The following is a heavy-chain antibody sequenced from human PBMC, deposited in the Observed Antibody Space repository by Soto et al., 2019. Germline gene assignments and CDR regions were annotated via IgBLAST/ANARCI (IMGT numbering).Heavy chain of an antibody. CDR3: ARVVWYGSGSYRGVYLDY. J-gene: IGHJ4*02. V-gene: IGHV4-59*01. D-gene: IGHD3-10*01. Sequence: PSETLSLTCTVSDGSISSYYWSWIRQPPGKGLEWIGYIYYSGGTNYNPSLKSRVTISVDTSKNQFSLKLSSVTAADTAVYYCARVVWYGSGSYRGVYLDYWGQGALVTVSS. CDR2: IYYSGGT. CDR1: DGSISSYY.